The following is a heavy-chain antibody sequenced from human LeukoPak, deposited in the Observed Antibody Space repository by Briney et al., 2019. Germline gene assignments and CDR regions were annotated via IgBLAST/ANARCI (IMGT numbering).Heavy chain of an antibody. J-gene: IGHJ4*02. CDR1: GGSISSYF. Sequence: SETLSLTCNVSGGSISSYFWTWIRQPAGKGLEWIGRIHASGTTNYNSSLKSRVSMSVDTSKNQFSLKLTSVTAADTAVYFCARNGADVYGRAFDYWGQGTLVSASS. CDR3: ARNGADVYGRAFDY. CDR2: IHASGTT. D-gene: IGHD2-8*01. V-gene: IGHV4-4*07.